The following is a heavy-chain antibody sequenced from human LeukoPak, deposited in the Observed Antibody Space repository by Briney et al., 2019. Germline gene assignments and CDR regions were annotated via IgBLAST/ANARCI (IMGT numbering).Heavy chain of an antibody. J-gene: IGHJ3*02. V-gene: IGHV4-39*07. CDR1: GGSISSSSYY. CDR3: ARVWQTEDAFDI. Sequence: SETLSLTCTVSGGSISSSSYYWGWIRQPPGKGLEWNGSIYYSGSTYYNPSLKSRVTISVDTSKNQFSLKLSSVTAADTAVYYCARVWQTEDAFDIWGQGTMVTVSS. CDR2: IYYSGST.